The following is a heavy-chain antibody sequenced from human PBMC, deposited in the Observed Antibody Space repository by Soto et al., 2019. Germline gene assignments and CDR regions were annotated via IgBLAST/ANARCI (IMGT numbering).Heavy chain of an antibody. CDR3: ASLGSAVPAASPSYFDY. J-gene: IGHJ4*02. CDR1: GGTFSSYT. Sequence: ASVKVSCKAAGGTFSSYTISWVRQAPGQGFEWMGRIIPILGIANYAQKFQGRVTITADKSTSTAYMELSSLRSEDTAVYYCASLGSAVPAASPSYFDYWGQGTLVTVSS. V-gene: IGHV1-69*02. D-gene: IGHD2-2*01. CDR2: IIPILGIA.